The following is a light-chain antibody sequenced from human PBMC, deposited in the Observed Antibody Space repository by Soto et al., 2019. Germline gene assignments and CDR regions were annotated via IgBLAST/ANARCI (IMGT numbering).Light chain of an antibody. Sequence: QSVLTAPASVSGSPGQSITISYTGTSSDVDYYNYVSWYQHHPGKAPKLMIYKVSNRPSGVSNRFSGSKSGNTASLTISGLQAEDEADYYCSSYARNRDVLFGGGTKVTVL. CDR1: SSDVDYYNY. CDR3: SSYARNRDVL. CDR2: KVS. J-gene: IGLJ2*01. V-gene: IGLV2-14*01.